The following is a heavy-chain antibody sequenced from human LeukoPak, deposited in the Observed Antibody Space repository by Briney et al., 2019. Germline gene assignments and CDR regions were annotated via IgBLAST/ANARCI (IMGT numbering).Heavy chain of an antibody. CDR3: AKDLAPYYGFWSGLGFDY. Sequence: VGSLRLSRAPSRFTLSSYAMSLVRQAPGPGLEWVSGISGSGDTYYADSVKGRFTISRDNSKKPLYLQLSSLRAEDTAIYYCAKDLAPYYGFWSGLGFDYWGQGTLVTVSS. D-gene: IGHD3-3*01. CDR2: ISGSGDT. J-gene: IGHJ4*02. V-gene: IGHV3-23*01. CDR1: RFTLSSYA.